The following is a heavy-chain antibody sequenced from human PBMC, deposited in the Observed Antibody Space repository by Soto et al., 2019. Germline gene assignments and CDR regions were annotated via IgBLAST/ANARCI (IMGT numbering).Heavy chain of an antibody. CDR2: IYYSGST. Sequence: SETLSLTCTVSGGSISSYYWSWIRQPPGKGLEWIGYIYYSGSTNYNPSLKSRVTISVDTSKNQFSLKLSSVTAADTAVYYCARVRGYSYGYVDYWGQGTLVTV. CDR1: GGSISSYY. CDR3: ARVRGYSYGYVDY. J-gene: IGHJ4*02. D-gene: IGHD5-18*01. V-gene: IGHV4-59*01.